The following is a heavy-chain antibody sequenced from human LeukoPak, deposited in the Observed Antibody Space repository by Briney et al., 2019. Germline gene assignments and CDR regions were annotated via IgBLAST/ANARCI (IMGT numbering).Heavy chain of an antibody. D-gene: IGHD6-6*01. J-gene: IGHJ4*02. CDR3: ARQSIAARRLVKYFDY. CDR1: GGSISSYY. CDR2: IYTSGST. Sequence: PSETLSLTCTVSGGSISSYYWSWIRQPAGKGLEWIGRIYTSGSTNYNPSLKSRVTISVDTSKNQFSLKLSSVTAADTAVYYCARQSIAARRLVKYFDYWGQGTLVTVSS. V-gene: IGHV4-4*07.